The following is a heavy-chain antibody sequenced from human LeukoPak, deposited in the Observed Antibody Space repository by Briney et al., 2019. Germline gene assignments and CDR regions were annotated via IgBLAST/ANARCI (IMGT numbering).Heavy chain of an antibody. V-gene: IGHV6-1*01. CDR3: ARAASPIEDDYGDKFDY. Sequence: SQTLSLTCAISGDSVSSNSAAWNWIRQSPSRGLEWLGRTYYRSKWYNDYAVSVKSRITINPDTSKNQFSLQLNSVTPEDTAVYYCARAASPIEDDYGDKFDYWGQGTLVTVSS. CDR2: TYYRSKWYN. D-gene: IGHD4-17*01. CDR1: GDSVSSNSAA. J-gene: IGHJ4*02.